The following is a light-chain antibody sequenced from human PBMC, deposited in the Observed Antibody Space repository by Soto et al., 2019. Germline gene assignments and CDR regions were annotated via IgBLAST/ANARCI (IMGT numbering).Light chain of an antibody. CDR2: DVS. J-gene: IGKJ5*01. CDR1: QSINNL. Sequence: IPTTHSPFPLPASVGDRVPVTCRASQSINNLLAWYQQKPGKAPKFLIYDVSTLESGVQSRFSGSGSGTDFTLTIRSLQPEDFATYYCKQSFRTPLTFGQGTRLEIK. CDR3: KQSFRTPLT. V-gene: IGKV1-5*01.